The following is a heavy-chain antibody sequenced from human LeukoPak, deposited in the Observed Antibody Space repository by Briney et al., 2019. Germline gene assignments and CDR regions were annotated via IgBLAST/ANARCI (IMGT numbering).Heavy chain of an antibody. CDR2: INPNSGGT. J-gene: IGHJ6*03. D-gene: IGHD1/OR15-1a*01. CDR1: GYTFTGYY. V-gene: IGHV1-2*02. CDR3: ARGGRALTNPYYYSYMDV. Sequence: ASVKVSCKASGYTFTGYYMHWVRQAPGQGLEWMGWINPNSGGTNYAQKFQGRVTMTRDTSISTAYMELSRLRSDDTAVYYCARGGRALTNPYYYSYMDVWGKGTTVTVSS.